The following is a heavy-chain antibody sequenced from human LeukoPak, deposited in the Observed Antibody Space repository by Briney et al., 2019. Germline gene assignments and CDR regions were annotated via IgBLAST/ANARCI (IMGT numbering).Heavy chain of an antibody. V-gene: IGHV1-69*04. CDR2: IIPILGIA. Sequence: GASVKVSCKASGGTFSSYAISWVRQAPGQGLEWMGRIIPILGIANYAQKFQGRVTITADKSTSTAYMELRSLRSDDTAVYYCARDRYSYGYEDYWGQGTLVTVSS. D-gene: IGHD5-18*01. CDR3: ARDRYSYGYEDY. J-gene: IGHJ4*02. CDR1: GGTFSSYA.